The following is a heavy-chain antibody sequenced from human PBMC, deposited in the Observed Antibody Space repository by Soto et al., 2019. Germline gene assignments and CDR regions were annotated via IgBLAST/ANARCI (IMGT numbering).Heavy chain of an antibody. D-gene: IGHD5-12*01. Sequence: EVQLVESGGGLVQPGGSLRLSCAASGFTFSSYDMHWVRQATGKGLEWVSAIGTAGDTYYPGSVKGRFTISRENAKNSLYLQMNSLRAGNTAVYYCARGXREWLRFNWYFDLWGRGTLVTVS. CDR2: IGTAGDT. V-gene: IGHV3-13*01. CDR3: ARGXREWLRFNWYFDL. CDR1: GFTFSSYD. J-gene: IGHJ2*01.